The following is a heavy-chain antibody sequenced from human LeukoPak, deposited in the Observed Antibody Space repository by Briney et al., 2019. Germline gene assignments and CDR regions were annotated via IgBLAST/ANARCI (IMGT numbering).Heavy chain of an antibody. V-gene: IGHV3-48*03. D-gene: IGHD4-23*01. CDR3: TREQDREASATVVGDY. J-gene: IGHJ4*02. Sequence: GGPLRLSCVASGFTFSRFEMNWVRQAPGKGLEWISHISTGTYIAYTDSVKGRFTISRDNAKNSLFLQMNSLRAEDTAVYYCTREQDREASATVVGDYWGQGTLVTVSS. CDR1: GFTFSRFE. CDR2: ISTGTYI.